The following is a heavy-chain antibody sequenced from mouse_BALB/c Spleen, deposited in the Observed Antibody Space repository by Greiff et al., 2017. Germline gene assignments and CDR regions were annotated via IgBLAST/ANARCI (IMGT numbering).Heavy chain of an antibody. CDR3: ANGDAMDY. Sequence: VQLVESGPSLVQPSQSLSITCTVSGFSLTSYGVHWVRQSPGKGLEWLGVIWRGGSTDYNAALMSRLSITKDNSKSQVFFKMNSLQADDTAIYYCANGDAMDYWGQGTSVTVSS. V-gene: IGHV2-5-1*01. J-gene: IGHJ4*01. CDR1: GFSLTSYG. CDR2: IWRGGST.